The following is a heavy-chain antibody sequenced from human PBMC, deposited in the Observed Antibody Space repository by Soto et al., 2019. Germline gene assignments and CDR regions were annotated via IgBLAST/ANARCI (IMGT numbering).Heavy chain of an antibody. J-gene: IGHJ5*02. CDR1: GYTFTSYA. Sequence: ASVQVSCKASGYTFTSYAMHWVRQAPGQRLEWMGWINAGNGNTKYSQKFQGRVTITRDTSASTAYMELSSLRSEDTAVYYCARIADSGYEGMNWFDPWGQGTLVTVSS. CDR3: ARIADSGYEGMNWFDP. D-gene: IGHD5-12*01. CDR2: INAGNGNT. V-gene: IGHV1-3*01.